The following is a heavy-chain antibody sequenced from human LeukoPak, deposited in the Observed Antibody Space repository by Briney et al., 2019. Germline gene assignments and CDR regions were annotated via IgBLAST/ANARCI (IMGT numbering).Heavy chain of an antibody. CDR1: ESIVSGNY. CDR2: IYTSGGT. D-gene: IGHD3-3*01. J-gene: IGHJ3*02. Sequence: GGSLRLSCAASESIVSGNYMTWVRQAPGKGLEWLSVIYTSGGTYYADSVKGRFTISRDTSKTTVYLQMNSLRGDDTAIYYCAHYDFWSGHALDIWGQGTMVTVSS. V-gene: IGHV3-66*01. CDR3: AHYDFWSGHALDI.